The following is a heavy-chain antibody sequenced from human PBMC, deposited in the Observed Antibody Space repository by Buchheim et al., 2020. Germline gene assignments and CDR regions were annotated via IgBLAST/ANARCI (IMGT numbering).Heavy chain of an antibody. CDR3: SRVAGTYLVTSFDY. CDR1: GFTFSSYW. D-gene: IGHD6-19*01. J-gene: IGHJ4*02. CDR2: IKQDGSEK. Sequence: EVQLVESGGGLVQPGGSLRRSCAASGFTFSSYWMSWVRQAPGKGLEGVAKIKQDGSEKYYVDSVKGRFNISSVNAKNSLYLQMNSLRAEDTAVYYCSRVAGTYLVTSFDYWGQGTL. V-gene: IGHV3-7*01.